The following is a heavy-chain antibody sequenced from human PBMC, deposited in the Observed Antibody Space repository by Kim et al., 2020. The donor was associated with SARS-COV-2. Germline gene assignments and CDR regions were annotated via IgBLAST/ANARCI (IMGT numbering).Heavy chain of an antibody. CDR3: ARDPPFYDSSGYQDNWFDP. V-gene: IGHV1-2*06. CDR1: GYTFTGYY. Sequence: ASVKVSCKASGYTFTGYYMHWVRQAPGQGLEWMGRINPNSGGTNYAQKFQGRVTMTRDTSISTAYMELSRLRSDDTAVYYCARDPPFYDSSGYQDNWFDPWGQGTLVTVSS. CDR2: INPNSGGT. D-gene: IGHD3-22*01. J-gene: IGHJ5*02.